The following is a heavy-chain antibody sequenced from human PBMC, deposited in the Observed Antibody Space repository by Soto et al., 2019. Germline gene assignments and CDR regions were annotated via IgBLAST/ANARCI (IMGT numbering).Heavy chain of an antibody. CDR1: GFTFSSYW. Sequence: PGGSLRLSCAASGFTFSSYWMSWVRQAPGKGLEWVANIKQDGSEKYYVDSVKGRFTISRDNAKNSLYLRMNSLRAEDTAVYYCARNHDFWSGYPAYYYYHGMDVWGQGTTVTVSS. V-gene: IGHV3-7*05. CDR2: IKQDGSEK. D-gene: IGHD3-3*01. J-gene: IGHJ6*02. CDR3: ARNHDFWSGYPAYYYYHGMDV.